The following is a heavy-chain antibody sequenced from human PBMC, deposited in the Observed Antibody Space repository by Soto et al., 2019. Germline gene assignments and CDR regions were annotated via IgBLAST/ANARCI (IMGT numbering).Heavy chain of an antibody. CDR2: ISSSSSYI. CDR1: GFTFSSYS. D-gene: IGHD4-17*01. V-gene: IGHV3-21*01. CDR3: ASHDYGDYASFDY. Sequence: GGSLRLSCAASGFTFSSYSMNWVRQAPGKGLEWVSSISSSSSYIYYADSVKGRFTIARDNAKNSLYLQMNSLRAEDTAVYYCASHDYGDYASFDYWGQGTLVTVSS. J-gene: IGHJ4*02.